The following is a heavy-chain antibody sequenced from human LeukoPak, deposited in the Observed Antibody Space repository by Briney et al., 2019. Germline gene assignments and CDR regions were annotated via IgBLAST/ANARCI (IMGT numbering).Heavy chain of an antibody. D-gene: IGHD3-10*01. CDR3: AGRGSGSYFDY. V-gene: IGHV3-23*01. CDR1: GFTFNTYG. J-gene: IGHJ4*02. CDR2: ISGSGGST. Sequence: GGSLRLSCAASGFTFNTYGMNWVRQAPGKGLEWVSAISGSGGSTYYADSVKGRFTISRDNSKNTLYLQMNSLRAEDTAVYYCAGRGSGSYFDYWGQGTLVTVSS.